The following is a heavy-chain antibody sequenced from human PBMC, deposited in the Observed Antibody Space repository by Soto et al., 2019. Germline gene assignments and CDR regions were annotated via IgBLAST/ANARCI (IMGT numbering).Heavy chain of an antibody. J-gene: IGHJ4*02. CDR3: AKGPYYFDY. CDR2: IKQDGSEK. Sequence: EVQLVESGGGLVQPGGSLRLSCAASGFTFSSYWMSWVRQAPGKGLEWVANIKQDGSEKYYADSVKGRFTISRDNSKNTLYLQMNSLRAEDTAVYYCAKGPYYFDYWGQGTLVTVSS. V-gene: IGHV3-7*01. CDR1: GFTFSSYW.